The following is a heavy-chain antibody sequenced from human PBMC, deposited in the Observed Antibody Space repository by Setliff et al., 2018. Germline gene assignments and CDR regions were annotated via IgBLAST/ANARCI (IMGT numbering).Heavy chain of an antibody. J-gene: IGHJ5*02. V-gene: IGHV1-8*01. CDR1: GYTFTSHD. Sequence: GASVKVSCKASGYTFTSHDINWVRQATGQGLEWMGWMNPNNGNTGCVQKFQGRLTMTGNTSISTAYMELGSLRSDDTAVYYCARVATLIRGVTVNWFDPWGQGTLVTVSS. CDR2: MNPNNGNT. CDR3: ARVATLIRGVTVNWFDP. D-gene: IGHD3-10*01.